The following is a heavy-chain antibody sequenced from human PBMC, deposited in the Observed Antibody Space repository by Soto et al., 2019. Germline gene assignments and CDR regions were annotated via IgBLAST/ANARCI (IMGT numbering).Heavy chain of an antibody. CDR1: SGFVRSSTYY. CDR3: AREFYGMDV. CDR2: IYYIGDI. V-gene: IGHV4-61*01. J-gene: IGHJ6*02. Sequence: QVQLQESGPGLVKPSETLSLTCTVSSGFVRSSTYYWSWIRQPPGKGLEWIGYIYYIGDINYNPSLKSRVTMSVDTSKNQFSLKLSSVTAADTAVYYCAREFYGMDVWGQGTTVTVSS.